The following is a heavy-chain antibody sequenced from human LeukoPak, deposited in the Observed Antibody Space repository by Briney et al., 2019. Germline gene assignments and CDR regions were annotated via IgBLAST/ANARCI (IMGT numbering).Heavy chain of an antibody. J-gene: IGHJ4*02. CDR2: ISSSSYI. V-gene: IGHV3-21*01. CDR1: GFTFSSYS. D-gene: IGHD2-2*01. Sequence: PGGSLRLSCAASGFTFSSYSMNWVRQAPGKGLEWVSSISSSSYIYYADSVKGRFTISRDNAKNSLYLQMNSLRAEDTAVYYCARDRSDIVVVPAATGGDPIDYWGQGTLVTVSS. CDR3: ARDRSDIVVVPAATGGDPIDY.